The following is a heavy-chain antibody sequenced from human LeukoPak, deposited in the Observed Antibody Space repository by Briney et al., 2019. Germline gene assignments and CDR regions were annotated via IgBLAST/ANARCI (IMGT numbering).Heavy chain of an antibody. Sequence: PGGSLRLSCAASGFAFNKYAMSWVRQAPEKGLEWVSTISGSGGGTYYADSVKGRFTISRDDSKNTLYLQLNSLRAEDTAIYYCAKGIASGKFYFDNWGQGTLVTVSS. D-gene: IGHD2-21*01. J-gene: IGHJ4*02. CDR2: ISGSGGGT. CDR3: AKGIASGKFYFDN. V-gene: IGHV3-23*01. CDR1: GFAFNKYA.